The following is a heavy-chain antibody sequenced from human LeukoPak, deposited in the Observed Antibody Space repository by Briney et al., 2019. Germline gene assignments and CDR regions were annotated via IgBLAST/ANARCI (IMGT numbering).Heavy chain of an antibody. Sequence: GGSLRLSCAASGFIVSSYWRSWGREAPGKGLEWVANIKQDGSEKYYVDSVKGRFSISRDNAKNSLYLQMNSLRAEDTAVYYCAEGDYMDVWGKGTTVIVSS. CDR2: IKQDGSEK. D-gene: IGHD3-16*01. J-gene: IGHJ6*03. CDR3: AEGDYMDV. CDR1: GFIVSSYW. V-gene: IGHV3-7*01.